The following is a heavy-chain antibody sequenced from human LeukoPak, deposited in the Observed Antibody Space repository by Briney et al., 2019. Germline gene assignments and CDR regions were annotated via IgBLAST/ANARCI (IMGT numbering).Heavy chain of an antibody. J-gene: IGHJ4*02. D-gene: IGHD6-6*01. Sequence: GGSLRLSCAASGFTFSSYSMNWVRQAPGKGLEWVSSISGSSSYIYYADSVKGRFTISRDNAKNSLYLQMNSLRAEDTAVYYCARDAAPRYSSSPSNFDYWGQGTLVTVSS. V-gene: IGHV3-21*01. CDR1: GFTFSSYS. CDR3: ARDAAPRYSSSPSNFDY. CDR2: ISGSSSYI.